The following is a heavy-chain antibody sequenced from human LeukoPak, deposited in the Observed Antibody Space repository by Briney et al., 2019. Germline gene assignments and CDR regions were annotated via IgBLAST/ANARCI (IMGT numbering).Heavy chain of an antibody. CDR1: GFTFSSYG. D-gene: IGHD7-27*01. J-gene: IGHJ3*02. CDR2: ISGTSAYI. V-gene: IGHV3-21*01. Sequence: GGSLRLSCAASGFTFSSYGMNWVRQAPGKGLGWVSSISGTSAYIYYADSVRGRLTISRDNAKNSLYLQMNSLRAEDTAVYFCARKLTGSFDIWGQGTMVTVSS. CDR3: ARKLTGSFDI.